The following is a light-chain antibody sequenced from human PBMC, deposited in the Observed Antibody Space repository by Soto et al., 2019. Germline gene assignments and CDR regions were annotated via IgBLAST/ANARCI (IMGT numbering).Light chain of an antibody. CDR3: QQYNRYPLT. J-gene: IGKJ4*01. V-gene: IGKV1-5*01. Sequence: DIQMTQSPSTLSASVGDRVTITCRASQSISSWLAWYQQKPGKAPKLLIYDASSLESGVPSRFSGSGSGTEFTLTISSLRPDDFATYYCQQYNRYPLTFGGGTNVDIK. CDR1: QSISSW. CDR2: DAS.